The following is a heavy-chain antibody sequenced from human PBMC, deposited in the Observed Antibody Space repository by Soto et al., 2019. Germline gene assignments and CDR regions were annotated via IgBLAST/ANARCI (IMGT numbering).Heavy chain of an antibody. CDR1: GFTFSSYG. J-gene: IGHJ3*02. CDR3: ARDRWYLARPDAFDI. Sequence: GGSLRLSCAASGFTFSSYGMHWVRQAPGKGLEWVAVIWYDGSNKYYADSVKGRFTISRDNSKNTLYLQMNSLRAEDTAVYYCARDRWYLARPDAFDIWGQGTMVTVSS. D-gene: IGHD6-13*01. V-gene: IGHV3-33*01. CDR2: IWYDGSNK.